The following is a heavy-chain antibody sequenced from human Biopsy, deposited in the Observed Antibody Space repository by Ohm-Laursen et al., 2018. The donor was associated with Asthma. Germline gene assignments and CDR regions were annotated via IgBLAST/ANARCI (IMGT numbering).Heavy chain of an antibody. Sequence: TLSLTCAVSGDSINSGGFSWKWIRQPPGKGLGGVAYLFHSGTTYYNPSLKSRVTISVDRSKRQFSLKVNSVTAADTAVYYCARAQDYYDSRGYYRSFDYWGQGTLVTVSS. CDR3: ARAQDYYDSRGYYRSFDY. V-gene: IGHV4-30-2*01. CDR2: LFHSGTT. D-gene: IGHD3-22*01. J-gene: IGHJ4*02. CDR1: GDSINSGGFS.